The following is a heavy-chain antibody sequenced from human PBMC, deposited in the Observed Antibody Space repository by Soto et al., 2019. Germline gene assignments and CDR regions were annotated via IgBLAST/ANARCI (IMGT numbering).Heavy chain of an antibody. Sequence: SETLSLTCTVSGGSFKSGSYSWSWIRQPPGKGLEWIGYVYHTGRTSYTPSLRSRVSRSMDTSKNQFSLNLDSVTAADTAVYFCARDFAYFDSWGQGTLVTVSS. J-gene: IGHJ4*02. D-gene: IGHD3-3*01. V-gene: IGHV4-61*01. CDR1: GGSFKSGSYS. CDR2: VYHTGRT. CDR3: ARDFAYFDS.